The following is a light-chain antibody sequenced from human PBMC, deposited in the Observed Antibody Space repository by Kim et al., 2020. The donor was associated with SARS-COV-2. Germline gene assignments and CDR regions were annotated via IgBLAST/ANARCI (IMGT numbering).Light chain of an antibody. CDR2: DDT. CDR3: QVWDGSSDHWV. J-gene: IGLJ3*02. CDR1: KIGDIN. V-gene: IGLV3-21*04. Sequence: SYELTQPPSVSLAPGETARITCGGNKIGDINVHWYQQRPGQAPVLVISDDTDRPSGIPERFSGSNSGNTATLPINRVEAVDEVDYYCQVWDGSSDHWVFGGGTQLTVL.